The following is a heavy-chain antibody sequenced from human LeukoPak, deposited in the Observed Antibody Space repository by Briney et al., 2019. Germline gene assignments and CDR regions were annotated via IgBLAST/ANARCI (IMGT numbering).Heavy chain of an antibody. CDR3: ATERAGSGSPNFYYLDH. CDR2: IYHSGST. Sequence: SETLSLTCTVSGDSISSYYWSWIRQPPGKRLEWIGYIYHSGSTDYNPSLKSRVSISVDMSKNQFSLQLSSVTAADTALYYCATERAGSGSPNFYYLDHWGQGILVTVSS. J-gene: IGHJ4*02. V-gene: IGHV4-59*12. CDR1: GDSISSYY. D-gene: IGHD3-10*01.